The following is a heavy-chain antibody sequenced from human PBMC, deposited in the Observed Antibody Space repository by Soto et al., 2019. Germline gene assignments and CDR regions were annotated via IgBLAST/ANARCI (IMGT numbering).Heavy chain of an antibody. CDR3: ARDRSDWSPAVDPSYGMDV. J-gene: IGHJ6*02. CDR1: GGSFSGYY. Sequence: PSETLSLTCAVYGGSFSGYYWSWIRQPPGKGLEWIGEINHSGSTNYNPSLKSRVTVSVDTSKNQFSLKLSSVTAADTAVYYCARDRSDWSPAVDPSYGMDVWGQGTTVTVSS. V-gene: IGHV4-34*01. D-gene: IGHD3-9*01. CDR2: INHSGST.